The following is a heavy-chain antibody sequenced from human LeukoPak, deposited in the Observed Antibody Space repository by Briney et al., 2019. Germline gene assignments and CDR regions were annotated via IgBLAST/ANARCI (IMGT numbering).Heavy chain of an antibody. CDR1: GFTFSSYA. Sequence: GGSLRLSCAASGFTFSSYAMSWVRQAPGKGLEWVSAISGSGGSTYYADSVKGRFTISRDNSKNTLYLQMNSLRAEDTAVYYCAKNPPRIRYFDWPKDYWGQGTLATVSS. CDR3: AKNPPRIRYFDWPKDY. J-gene: IGHJ4*02. V-gene: IGHV3-23*01. D-gene: IGHD3-9*01. CDR2: ISGSGGST.